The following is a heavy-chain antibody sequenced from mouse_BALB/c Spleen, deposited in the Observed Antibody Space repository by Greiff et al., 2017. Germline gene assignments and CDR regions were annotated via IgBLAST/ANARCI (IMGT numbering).Heavy chain of an antibody. Sequence: QVQLKQSAAELARPGASVKMSCKASGYTFTSYTMHWVKQRPGQGLEWIGYINPSSGYTEYNQKFKDKTTLTADKSSSTAYMQLSSLTSEDSAVYYCAPIYYGNYAHYFDYWGQGTTLTVSS. CDR1: GYTFTSYT. CDR2: INPSSGYT. CDR3: APIYYGNYAHYFDY. D-gene: IGHD2-1*01. J-gene: IGHJ2*01. V-gene: IGHV1-4*02.